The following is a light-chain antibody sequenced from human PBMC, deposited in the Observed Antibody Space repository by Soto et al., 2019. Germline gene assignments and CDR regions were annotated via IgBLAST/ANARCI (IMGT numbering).Light chain of an antibody. CDR1: ENIHTY. V-gene: IGKV1-39*01. CDR2: AAS. J-gene: IGKJ1*01. CDR3: QQSYAPPTWT. Sequence: DLQMTQSPSSLSASVGDRVTITCRASENIHTYLNWYQQKPGKAPKLLIYAASSLQRGVPPRFSGSGSGTDFSLTISSLQTEDFATYYCQQSYAPPTWTFGQGTRVDIK.